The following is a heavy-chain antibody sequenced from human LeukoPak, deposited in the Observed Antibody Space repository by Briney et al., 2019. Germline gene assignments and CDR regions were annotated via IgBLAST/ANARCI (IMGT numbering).Heavy chain of an antibody. V-gene: IGHV3-30-3*01. CDR2: ISYDGSNK. D-gene: IGHD6-13*01. J-gene: IGHJ4*02. CDR1: GFTFSSYA. CDR3: ARGASSSWYNPIDY. Sequence: PGGSLRLSCAASGFTFSSYAMHWVRQAPGKGLEWVAVISYDGSNKYYADSVKGRFTISRDNSKNTLYLQMNSLRAEDTAVYYCARGASSSWYNPIDYWGQGTLVTVSS.